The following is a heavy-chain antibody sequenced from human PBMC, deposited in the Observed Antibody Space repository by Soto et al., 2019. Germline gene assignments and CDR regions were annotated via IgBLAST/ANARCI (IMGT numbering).Heavy chain of an antibody. CDR3: ARVSKLVAREDGKGAYFYAMDV. Sequence: PSETLSLTCAVSGDSVSSSDFYWTWIRQPPGKPLEWIGYVYSTGTTNYSPSLKSRVDMLVDTSENQFSLKVRSVTAADAAVYFCARVSKLVAREDGKGAYFYAMDVWGHGTTVTVSS. J-gene: IGHJ6*02. V-gene: IGHV4-61*08. CDR1: GDSVSSSDFY. D-gene: IGHD6-6*01. CDR2: VYSTGTT.